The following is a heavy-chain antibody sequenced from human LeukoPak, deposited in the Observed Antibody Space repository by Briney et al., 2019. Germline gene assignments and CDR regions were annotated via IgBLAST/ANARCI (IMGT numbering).Heavy chain of an antibody. D-gene: IGHD1-26*01. Sequence: SETLSLTCTVSGGSIGSSSYYWGWIRQPPGKGLEWIGSIYYSGSTYYNPSLKSRVTISVDTSKNQFSLKLSSVTAADTAVYYCARLRIVGATTIDYWGQGTLVTVSS. CDR3: ARLRIVGATTIDY. CDR2: IYYSGST. V-gene: IGHV4-39*01. J-gene: IGHJ4*02. CDR1: GGSIGSSSYY.